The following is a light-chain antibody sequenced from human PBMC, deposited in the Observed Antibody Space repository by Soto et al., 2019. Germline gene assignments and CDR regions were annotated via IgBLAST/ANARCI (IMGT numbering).Light chain of an antibody. CDR3: AAWDDSLSGLYV. Sequence: QSVLTQPPSVSGAPGQGVTLSCTGSSSNLGAGFDVHWYQQLPGTAPKLLTYGNNNRPSGVPDRFSGSRSGTSASLAITGLQTEDEADYYCAAWDDSLSGLYVFGTGTKLTVL. CDR2: GNN. CDR1: SSNLGAGFD. V-gene: IGLV1-40*01. J-gene: IGLJ1*01.